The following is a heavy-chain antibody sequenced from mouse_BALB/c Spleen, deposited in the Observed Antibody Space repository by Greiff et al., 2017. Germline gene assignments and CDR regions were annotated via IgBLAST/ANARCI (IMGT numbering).Heavy chain of an antibody. CDR2: ISSGGSYT. CDR3: ATSYYYGSSLFAY. CDR1: GFTFSSYA. Sequence: EVKVVESGGGLVKPGGSLKLSCAASGFTFSSYAMSWVRQTPEKRLEWVATISSGGSYTYYPDSVKGRFTISRDNAKNTLYLQMSSLRSEDTAMYYCATSYYYGSSLFAYWGQGTLVTVSA. J-gene: IGHJ3*01. D-gene: IGHD1-1*01. V-gene: IGHV5-9-3*01.